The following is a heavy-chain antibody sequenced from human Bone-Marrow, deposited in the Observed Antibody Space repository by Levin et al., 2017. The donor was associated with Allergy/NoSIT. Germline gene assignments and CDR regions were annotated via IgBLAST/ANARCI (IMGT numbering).Heavy chain of an antibody. Sequence: KAGGSLRLSCSASGFSFSYYSINWVRQTPGKGLEWVSSISTSGSYIKSADSLTGRFTTSRENAKNSAFLQMNGLVVEDTAMYYCARSVMEHAMNPVGFDIWGQGTVVTVSS. J-gene: IGHJ3*02. D-gene: IGHD1/OR15-1a*01. V-gene: IGHV3-21*01. CDR3: ARSVMEHAMNPVGFDI. CDR1: GFSFSYYS. CDR2: ISTSGSYI.